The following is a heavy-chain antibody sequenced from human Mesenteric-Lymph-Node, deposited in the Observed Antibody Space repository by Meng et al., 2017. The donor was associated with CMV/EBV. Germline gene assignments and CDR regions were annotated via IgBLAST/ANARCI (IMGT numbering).Heavy chain of an antibody. CDR2: IWYDGSNK. CDR3: AKETPFTYYYGMDV. J-gene: IGHJ6*02. Sequence: GGSLRLSCAASGFTFSSYGMHWVRQAPGKGLEWVAVIWYDGSNKYYADSVKGRFTISRDNSKNTLYLQMNSLRAEDTAVYYCAKETPFTYYYGMDVWGQGTTVTVSS. CDR1: GFTFSSYG. V-gene: IGHV3-33*06.